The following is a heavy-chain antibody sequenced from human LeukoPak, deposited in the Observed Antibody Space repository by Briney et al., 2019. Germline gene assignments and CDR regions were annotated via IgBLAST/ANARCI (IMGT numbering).Heavy chain of an antibody. J-gene: IGHJ3*02. V-gene: IGHV3-53*01. D-gene: IGHD2-2*01. CDR1: GFTVSSNY. CDR2: IYSGGST. CDR3: ARQYCSSTSCNGAFDI. Sequence: PAGSLSLSCAASGFTVSSNYMSWVRQAPGKGLEWVSVIYSGGSTYYADSVKGRFTISRDNSKNTLYFQMNSLRAEDTAVYYCARQYCSSTSCNGAFDIWGQGTMVTVSS.